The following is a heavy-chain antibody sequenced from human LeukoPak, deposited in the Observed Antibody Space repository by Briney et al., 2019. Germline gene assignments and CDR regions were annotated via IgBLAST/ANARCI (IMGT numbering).Heavy chain of an antibody. J-gene: IGHJ4*02. Sequence: ASVKVSCKVSGYTLTELSMHWVRQAPGKGLEWMGWISAYNGNTNYAQKLQGRVTMTADTSTSTAYMELRSLRSDDTAVYYCARGRVGAYGYFDYWGQGTLVTVSS. D-gene: IGHD1-26*01. CDR1: GYTLTELS. CDR2: ISAYNGNT. V-gene: IGHV1-18*01. CDR3: ARGRVGAYGYFDY.